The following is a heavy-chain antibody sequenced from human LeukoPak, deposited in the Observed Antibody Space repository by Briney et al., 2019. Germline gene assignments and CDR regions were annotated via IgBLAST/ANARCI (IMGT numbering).Heavy chain of an antibody. Sequence: PGRSLRLSCAASGFTFSSYSIHWVRQAPGKGLEWVAVVSYDGSSENYADSVKGRFTISRDNSKNTLYLQMNSLRAEDTAIYYCAKHRGYSSTYSDYWGQGTLVTVSS. CDR3: AKHRGYSSTYSDY. D-gene: IGHD6-19*01. V-gene: IGHV3-30-3*02. CDR2: VSYDGSSE. J-gene: IGHJ4*02. CDR1: GFTFSSYS.